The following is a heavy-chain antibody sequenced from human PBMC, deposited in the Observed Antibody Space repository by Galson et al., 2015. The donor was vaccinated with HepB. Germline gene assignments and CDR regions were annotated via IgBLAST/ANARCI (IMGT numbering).Heavy chain of an antibody. D-gene: IGHD1-26*01. CDR2: IRNKAYGETK. CDR3: TRGGRLIYY. J-gene: IGHJ4*02. CDR1: GVTGGDSA. V-gene: IGHV3-49*03. Sequence: ALSIGGAASGVTGGDSALSWFRQAPWKGLVRVGFIRNKAYGETKEFAASVKGRFTISRDDSKNITYLQMDSLKTEDTAVYYCTRGGRLIYYGGQGTLVTVSS.